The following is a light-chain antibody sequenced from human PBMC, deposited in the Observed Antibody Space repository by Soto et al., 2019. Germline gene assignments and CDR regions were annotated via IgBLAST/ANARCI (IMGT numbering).Light chain of an antibody. V-gene: IGKV3-20*01. J-gene: IGKJ2*01. CDR1: QSVSSSF. Sequence: EIVLTQSPGTLSLSPGERATLSCRASQSVSSSFLAWHQQTPGQAPRLLIYGTSSRATGIPDRFSGSGSGTDFTLTISRLEPEDFAVYYCQQYGYSEYTFGQGTKLEIK. CDR2: GTS. CDR3: QQYGYSEYT.